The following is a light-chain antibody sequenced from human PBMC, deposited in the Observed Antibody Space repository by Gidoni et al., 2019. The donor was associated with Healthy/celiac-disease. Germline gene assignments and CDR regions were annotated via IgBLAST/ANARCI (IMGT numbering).Light chain of an antibody. CDR2: DNN. J-gene: IGLJ2*01. CDR1: SSNIGNNY. V-gene: IGLV1-51*01. Sequence: QSVLTQPPSVSAAPGQKVTISCSGSSSNIGNNYVSWYQQRPGTAPKLLIYDNNKRPSGIPDRFSGSKSGTSATLGITGLQTGDEADYYCGTWDSSLSAAVFGGGTKLTVL. CDR3: GTWDSSLSAAV.